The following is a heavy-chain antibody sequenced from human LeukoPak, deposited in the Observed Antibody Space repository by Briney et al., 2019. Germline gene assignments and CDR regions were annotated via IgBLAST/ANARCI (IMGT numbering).Heavy chain of an antibody. CDR2: IYYSGST. J-gene: IGHJ4*02. CDR3: ARHLRKEIRVVIRPHFEEDYFDY. CDR1: GGSISSSSYY. D-gene: IGHD3-3*01. V-gene: IGHV4-39*01. Sequence: SETLSLSCTVSGGSISSSSYYWGWIRQPPGKGLEWIGSIYYSGSTYYNPSLKSRVTISVDTSKNQFSLKLSSVTAADTAVYYCARHLRKEIRVVIRPHFEEDYFDYWGQGTLVTVSS.